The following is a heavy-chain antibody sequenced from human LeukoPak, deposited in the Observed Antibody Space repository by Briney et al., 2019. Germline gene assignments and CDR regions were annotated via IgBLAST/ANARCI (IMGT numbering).Heavy chain of an antibody. CDR1: GGSFSGYY. V-gene: IGHV4-34*01. CDR2: INHSGST. CDR3: ASNLNFDY. J-gene: IGHJ4*02. Sequence: SETLSLTCAVYGGSFSGYYWSWIRQPPGKGLEWIGEINHSGSTNYNPSLKSRVTISVDTSKNQFSLKLSSVTAADTAVYYCASNLNFDYWGQGTLVTVSS.